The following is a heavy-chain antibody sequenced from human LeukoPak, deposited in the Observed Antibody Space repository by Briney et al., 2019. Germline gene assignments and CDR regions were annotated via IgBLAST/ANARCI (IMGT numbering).Heavy chain of an antibody. CDR2: INAGNGNT. CDR1: GYTFTSYA. V-gene: IGHV1-3*01. Sequence: ASVKVSCKASGYTFTSYAMHWVRQAPGQRLEWMGWINAGNGNTKYSQKFQGRVTMTRDTSTSTVYMELSSMRSEDTAVYYCAREYSSSSLDYWGQGTLVTVSS. CDR3: AREYSSSSLDY. D-gene: IGHD6-6*01. J-gene: IGHJ4*02.